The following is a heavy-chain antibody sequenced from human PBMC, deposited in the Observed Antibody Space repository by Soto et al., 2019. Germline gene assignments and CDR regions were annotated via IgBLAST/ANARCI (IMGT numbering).Heavy chain of an antibody. CDR3: AKDRQRIAARPTVVDV. J-gene: IGHJ6*02. CDR2: ISWNSGSI. D-gene: IGHD6-6*01. CDR1: GFTFDDYA. V-gene: IGHV3-9*01. Sequence: PGGSLRLSCAASGFTFDDYAMHWVRQAPGKGLEWVSGISWNSGSIGYADSVKGRFTISRDNAKNSLYLQMNSLRAEDTALYYCAKDRQRIAARPTVVDVWGQGTTVTVSS.